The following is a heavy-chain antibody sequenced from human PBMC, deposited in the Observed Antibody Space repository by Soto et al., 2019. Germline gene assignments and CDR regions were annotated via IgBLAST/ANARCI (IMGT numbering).Heavy chain of an antibody. CDR2: ILRSGDTT. J-gene: IGHJ4*02. Sequence: GGSLRLSCAASGSIFNSVALSWVRQAPGKGLEWVSTILRSGDTTYYSASVKGRFTISRDDFKNYLYLQMNSLRAEDTAVYYCARGYLGSFDYWGQGTLVTVSS. CDR1: GSIFNSVA. CDR3: ARGYLGSFDY. D-gene: IGHD7-27*01. V-gene: IGHV3-23*01.